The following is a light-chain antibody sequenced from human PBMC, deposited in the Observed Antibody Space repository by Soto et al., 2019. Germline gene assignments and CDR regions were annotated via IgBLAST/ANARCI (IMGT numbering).Light chain of an antibody. J-gene: IGKJ5*01. Sequence: DIQMTQSPSSLSASVGNRVTITCRASQIISTYLNWYQQKPGKAPKLLIYAASSLQSGVPSRFSGSASGTDFTLTIHSLQPEDFATYYCQQSYTTPVTFGQGTRMEIK. CDR2: AAS. CDR3: QQSYTTPVT. CDR1: QIISTY. V-gene: IGKV1-39*01.